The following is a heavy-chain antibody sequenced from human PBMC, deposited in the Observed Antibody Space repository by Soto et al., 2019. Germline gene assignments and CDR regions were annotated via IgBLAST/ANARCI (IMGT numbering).Heavy chain of an antibody. J-gene: IGHJ6*02. CDR1: GGSISCGGCS. CDR2: IYHSGST. Sequence: SETLSLTCAVSGGSISCGGCSWTWIRQPLGKGLEWIGYIYHSGSTYYNPSLKSRVTISVDRSKNQFSLKLNSVTAADTAVYYCARVPDVWGQGTTVTVSS. V-gene: IGHV4-30-2*01. CDR3: ARVPDV.